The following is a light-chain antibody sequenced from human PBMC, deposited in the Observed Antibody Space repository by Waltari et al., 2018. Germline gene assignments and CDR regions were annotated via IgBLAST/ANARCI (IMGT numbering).Light chain of an antibody. J-gene: IGLJ1*01. V-gene: IGLV2-14*03. CDR3: SSFTSSSSFV. CDR1: IRDVGGYKY. CDR2: DVV. Sequence: QSALTQPASVSGSPGQSINISCTGTIRDVGGYKYVSWYQQHPGDVPRRLIYDVVKRPSGVSSRFSGAKSDNTARLTISGLQAADEAHYYCSSFTSSSSFVFGSGTKVTV.